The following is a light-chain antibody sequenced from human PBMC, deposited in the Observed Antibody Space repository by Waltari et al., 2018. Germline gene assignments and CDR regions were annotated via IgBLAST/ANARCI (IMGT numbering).Light chain of an antibody. V-gene: IGLV3-27*01. Sequence: SYELTQPSSVSVSPGQTAKILCSGDILAKKYARWFQQKPGQAPLLLIYEDSERPSEIPGRFSGSSSGTTVTLTITGAHVDDEADYYCFSAAHNNWVFGGGTKLTVL. J-gene: IGLJ3*02. CDR1: ILAKKY. CDR3: FSAAHNNWV. CDR2: EDS.